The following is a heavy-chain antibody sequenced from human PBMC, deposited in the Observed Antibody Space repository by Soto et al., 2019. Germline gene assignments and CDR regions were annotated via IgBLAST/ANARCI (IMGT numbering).Heavy chain of an antibody. Sequence: GGSLRLSCAASGFTFSSHWMFWVRQVPGKGLVWVSHINSDGSSRTYADSVKGRFTISRDNAKNTVYLQMNSLRAEDTAVYYCAKDGDCISTSCYGEGFDPWGQGTLVTVSS. D-gene: IGHD2-2*01. V-gene: IGHV3-74*03. CDR1: GFTFSSHW. CDR2: INSDGSSR. CDR3: AKDGDCISTSCYGEGFDP. J-gene: IGHJ5*02.